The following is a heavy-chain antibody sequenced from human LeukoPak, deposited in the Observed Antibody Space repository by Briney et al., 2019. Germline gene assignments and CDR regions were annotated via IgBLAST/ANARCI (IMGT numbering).Heavy chain of an antibody. V-gene: IGHV4-61*02. CDR3: ARDRNYYYGSGSYPYDAFDI. CDR2: IYATGST. D-gene: IGHD3-10*01. CDR1: GGSISSGSYY. Sequence: SQTLSLTCTVSGGSISSGSYYWSWIRQPAGKGLEWIGRIYATGSTNYNPSLKSRVTMSVDTSKNQFSLKLSSVTAADTAVYYCARDRNYYYGSGSYPYDAFDIWGQGTMVTVSS. J-gene: IGHJ3*02.